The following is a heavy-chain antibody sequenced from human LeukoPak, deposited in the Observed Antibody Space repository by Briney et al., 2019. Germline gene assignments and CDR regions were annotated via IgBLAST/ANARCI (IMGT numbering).Heavy chain of an antibody. V-gene: IGHV4-59*01. CDR2: IYYSGST. CDR3: ARDRHSSGFLFLDY. CDR1: GGSISSYY. D-gene: IGHD3-22*01. J-gene: IGHJ4*02. Sequence: SETLSLTCTVSGGSISSYYWSWIRQPPGKGLEWIGYIYYSGSTNYNPSLKSRVTISIDTSKNQFSLKLSSVTAADTAVYYCARDRHSSGFLFLDYWGQGTLVTVSS.